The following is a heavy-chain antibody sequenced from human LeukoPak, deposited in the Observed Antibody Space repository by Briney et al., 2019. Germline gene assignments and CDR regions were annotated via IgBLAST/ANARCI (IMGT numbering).Heavy chain of an antibody. Sequence: SETLSLTCTVSGGSISSYYWSWIRQPPGKGLEWIGYIYYSGSTNYNPSLKSRVTISVDTSKNQFSLKLSPVTAADTAVYYCARLPRGVSSNWFDPWGQGTLVTVSS. CDR2: IYYSGST. J-gene: IGHJ5*02. D-gene: IGHD3-10*01. CDR1: GGSISSYY. CDR3: ARLPRGVSSNWFDP. V-gene: IGHV4-59*01.